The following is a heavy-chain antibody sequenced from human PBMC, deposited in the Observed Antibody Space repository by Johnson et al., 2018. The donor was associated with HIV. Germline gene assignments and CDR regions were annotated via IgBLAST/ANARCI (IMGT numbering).Heavy chain of an antibody. CDR1: GFRFSNYA. CDR2: IWYDGSKK. J-gene: IGHJ3*02. Sequence: QVQLVESGGGVVQPGRSLRLSCAASGFRFSNYALHWVRQTPGKGLEWVAVIWYDGSKKHYADSVKGRFTISRDNSKNILYLQMNTLRAEDTAVYYCARDPAAAALRAFDIWGQGTMVTVSS. D-gene: IGHD6-13*01. V-gene: IGHV3-33*08. CDR3: ARDPAAAALRAFDI.